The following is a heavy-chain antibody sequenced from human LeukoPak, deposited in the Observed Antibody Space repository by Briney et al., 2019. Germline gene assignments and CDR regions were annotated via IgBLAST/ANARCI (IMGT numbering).Heavy chain of an antibody. CDR1: GFTFNTYG. J-gene: IGHJ4*02. D-gene: IGHD3-16*01. V-gene: IGHV3-NL1*01. CDR3: ARDPGALGDY. CDR2: IYSGGST. Sequence: PGKSLTLSCVASGFTFNTYGMHWIRQAPGKGLEWVAVIYSGGSTYYADSVKGRFTISRDNSKNTLYLQMNSLRAEDTAVYYCARDPGALGDYWGQGTLVTVSS.